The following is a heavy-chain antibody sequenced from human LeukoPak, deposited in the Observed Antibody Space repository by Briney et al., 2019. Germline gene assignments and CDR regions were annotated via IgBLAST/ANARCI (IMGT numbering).Heavy chain of an antibody. CDR1: GGSFSGYY. Sequence: WETLSLTCAVSGGSFSGYYWSWIRQPPGKGLEWIGEINHSGSTNYNPSLTSRVTISVDTSKNQFSLKLSSVTAADTAVYYCARGRGTWGEGTLVTVSS. D-gene: IGHD3-10*01. CDR3: ARGRGT. CDR2: INHSGST. J-gene: IGHJ5*02. V-gene: IGHV4-34*01.